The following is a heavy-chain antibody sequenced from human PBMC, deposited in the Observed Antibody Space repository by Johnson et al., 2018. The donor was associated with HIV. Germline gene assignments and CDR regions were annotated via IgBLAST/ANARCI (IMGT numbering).Heavy chain of an antibody. Sequence: VESGGGVVHPGGSLRLSCAASGITFSNAWMSWVRQAPGKGLEWVGRIKSKTDGGTTDYAAPVKGRFTISRDDSKNTLYVQMNSLKTEDTAVYYCTTDSRYSDSSGYYYWLGRGAFDIWGQGTMVTVSS. J-gene: IGHJ3*02. D-gene: IGHD3-22*01. V-gene: IGHV3-15*01. CDR3: TTDSRYSDSSGYYYWLGRGAFDI. CDR2: IKSKTDGGTT. CDR1: GITFSNAW.